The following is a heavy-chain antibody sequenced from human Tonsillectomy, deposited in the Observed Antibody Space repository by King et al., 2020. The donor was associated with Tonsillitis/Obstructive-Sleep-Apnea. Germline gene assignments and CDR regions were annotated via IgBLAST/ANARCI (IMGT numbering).Heavy chain of an antibody. CDR1: GFTVSSYA. D-gene: IGHD2-15*01. Sequence: VQLVESGGGLVQPGGSLRLSCAASGFTVSSYAMIWVRQAPGKGLEWVSAISGRGCSTYYADSVKGLFTISRANSKNTLYLQMNSLRAEDTAVYYCAKDYSQAGLYYFDYWGQGTLVTVSS. CDR3: AKDYSQAGLYYFDY. V-gene: IGHV3-23*04. CDR2: ISGRGCST. J-gene: IGHJ4*02.